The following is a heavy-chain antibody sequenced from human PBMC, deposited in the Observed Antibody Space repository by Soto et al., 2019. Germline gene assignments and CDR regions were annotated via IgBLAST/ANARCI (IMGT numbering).Heavy chain of an antibody. CDR3: VRDLQRFSSWYDYLDS. D-gene: IGHD6-13*01. CDR2: ISAYNGDT. Sequence: ASVKVSCKASGYTFSSYGISWVRQAPGQGLEWMGWISAYNGDTNYPQKLQGRVTLTTDRSTSTAHMELRSLRSDDTAVYYCVRDLQRFSSWYDYLDSWGQGTRVTVSS. CDR1: GYTFSSYG. J-gene: IGHJ4*02. V-gene: IGHV1-18*01.